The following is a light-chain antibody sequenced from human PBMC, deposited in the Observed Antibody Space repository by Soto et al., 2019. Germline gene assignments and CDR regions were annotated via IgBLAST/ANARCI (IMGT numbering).Light chain of an antibody. CDR2: DVT. J-gene: IGLJ3*02. Sequence: QSALTQPASVSGSPGQSVTIPCTGTSSYVGSYNYVSWYQQHPGKAPKLMIFDVTNRPSGVSNRFSGSKSGNSASLTISGLQTEDEADYYCTSYTTSNTWVFGGGTKLTVL. CDR1: SSYVGSYNY. CDR3: TSYTTSNTWV. V-gene: IGLV2-14*03.